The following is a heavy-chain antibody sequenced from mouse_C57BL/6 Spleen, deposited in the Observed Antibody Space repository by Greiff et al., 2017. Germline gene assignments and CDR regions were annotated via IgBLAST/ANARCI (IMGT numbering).Heavy chain of an antibody. CDR2: INPNNGGT. V-gene: IGHV1-22*01. CDR1: GYTFTNYN. CDR3: ARRPPLANFDV. D-gene: IGHD6-1*01. J-gene: IGHJ1*03. Sequence: VQLKESGPELVKPGASVKMSCKASGYTFTNYNMHWVKQSHGKSLEWIGYINPNNGGTSYNQKFKGKATLTVNKSSSTAYMELRSLTSEDSAVYYCARRPPLANFDVWGTGTTVTVSS.